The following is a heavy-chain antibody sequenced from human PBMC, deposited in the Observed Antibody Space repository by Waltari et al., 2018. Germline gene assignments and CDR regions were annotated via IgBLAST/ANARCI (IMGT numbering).Heavy chain of an antibody. CDR2: IIPIYGTA. D-gene: IGHD3-16*01. CDR3: AREKRLGELPDY. J-gene: IGHJ4*02. CDR1: GGTFSSYA. Sequence: QVQLVQSGAEVTKPGSSVKVSCKASGGTFSSYAISWVRQAPGQGLEGRGGIIPIYGTANYAQKFQGRVTITTDESTSTAYMELSSLGSEETAVYYCAREKRLGELPDYWGQGTLVTVSS. V-gene: IGHV1-69*05.